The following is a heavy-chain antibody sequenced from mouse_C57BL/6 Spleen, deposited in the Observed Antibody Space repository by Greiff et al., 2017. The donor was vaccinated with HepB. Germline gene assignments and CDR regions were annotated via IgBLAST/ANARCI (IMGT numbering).Heavy chain of an antibody. J-gene: IGHJ2*01. CDR3: TSYDGYLYFDY. CDR1: GYTFTDYE. CDR2: IDPETGGT. V-gene: IGHV1-15*01. Sequence: VQLQQSGAELVRPGASVTLSCKASGYTFTDYEIHWVKQTPVHGLEWIGAIDPETGGTAYNQKFKGKAILTADKSSSTAYMELRSLTSEDSAVYYCTSYDGYLYFDYWGQGTTLTVSS. D-gene: IGHD2-3*01.